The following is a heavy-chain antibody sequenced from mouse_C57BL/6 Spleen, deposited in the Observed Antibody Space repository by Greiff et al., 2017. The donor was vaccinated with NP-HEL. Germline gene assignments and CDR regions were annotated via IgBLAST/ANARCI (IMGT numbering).Heavy chain of an antibody. CDR3: ARPGRGYAMDY. CDR1: GFTFSDYG. Sequence: EVQRVESGGGLVKPGGSLKLSCAASGFTFSDYGMHWVRQAPEKGLEWVAYISSGSSTSYYADTVKGRFTISRDNAKNTLFLQMTSLRSEDTAMYYCARPGRGYAMDYWGQGTSVTVSS. J-gene: IGHJ4*01. D-gene: IGHD3-3*01. V-gene: IGHV5-17*01. CDR2: ISSGSSTS.